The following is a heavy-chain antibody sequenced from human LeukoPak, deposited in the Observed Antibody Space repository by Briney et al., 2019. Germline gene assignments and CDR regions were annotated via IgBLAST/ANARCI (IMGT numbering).Heavy chain of an antibody. CDR1: GECVSLCC. Sequence: SETLSLTSAVSGECVSLCCWSCIRNPAGKGLEWIGRIYTSGSTNYNPSLKSRVTMSVDTSKNQFSLKLSSVTAADTAVYYCARDYYDSSGYQSGFDYWGQGTLVTVSS. CDR2: IYTSGST. J-gene: IGHJ4*02. V-gene: IGHV4-4*07. D-gene: IGHD3-22*01. CDR3: ARDYYDSSGYQSGFDY.